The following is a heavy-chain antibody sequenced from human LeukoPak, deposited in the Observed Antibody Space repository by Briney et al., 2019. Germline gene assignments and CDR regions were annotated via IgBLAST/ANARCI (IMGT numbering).Heavy chain of an antibody. CDR3: ARDAQRGLDYSNSLQY. Sequence: PGGSLKLSCAAAGFTFSHYGMHWVRQAPGKGLEWVAVIWSDGTNKYYAASVKGRFSISRDDSGKTVYLQMNSLRPEDTGIYYCARDAQRGLDYSNSLQYWGQGTPVTVST. V-gene: IGHV3-33*01. J-gene: IGHJ4*02. CDR2: IWSDGTNK. D-gene: IGHD4-11*01. CDR1: GFTFSHYG.